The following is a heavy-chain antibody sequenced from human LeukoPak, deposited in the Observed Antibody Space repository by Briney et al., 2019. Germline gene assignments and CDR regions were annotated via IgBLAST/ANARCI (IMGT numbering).Heavy chain of an antibody. D-gene: IGHD5-12*01. Sequence: GGSLRLSCAASGFTFSSYAMSWVRQAPGKGLEWVSTISGSTGITYYADSVKGRFTFSRDNAKNSLYLQMNSLRAEDTAVYYCARVEASGYDYGAFDYWGQGTLVTVSS. V-gene: IGHV3-23*01. CDR3: ARVEASGYDYGAFDY. J-gene: IGHJ4*02. CDR1: GFTFSSYA. CDR2: ISGSTGIT.